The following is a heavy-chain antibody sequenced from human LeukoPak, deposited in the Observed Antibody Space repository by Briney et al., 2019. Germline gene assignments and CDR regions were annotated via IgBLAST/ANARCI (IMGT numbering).Heavy chain of an antibody. CDR2: INHSGST. Sequence: SETLSLTCAVYGGSFSGYYWSWIRQPPGKGLEWIGEINHSGSTNYNPSLKSRVTISVDTSKNQFSLKLSPVTAADTAVYYCARGRYCSSTSCCLDYWGQGTLVTVSS. CDR3: ARGRYCSSTSCCLDY. D-gene: IGHD2-2*01. J-gene: IGHJ4*02. V-gene: IGHV4-34*01. CDR1: GGSFSGYY.